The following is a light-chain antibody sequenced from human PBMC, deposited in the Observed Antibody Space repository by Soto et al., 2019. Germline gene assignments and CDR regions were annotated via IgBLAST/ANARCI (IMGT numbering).Light chain of an antibody. CDR3: QQSYDTPFT. Sequence: DIQMTQSPSSLSASVGDRVTITCRASQSISSYLNWYQQKPGKAPKLLMNAVSTLQSGVPSRFSGSGSGTDFTLTISSLRPEDFATYFCQQSYDTPFTFGPGTKVDSK. V-gene: IGKV1-39*01. CDR1: QSISSY. CDR2: AVS. J-gene: IGKJ3*01.